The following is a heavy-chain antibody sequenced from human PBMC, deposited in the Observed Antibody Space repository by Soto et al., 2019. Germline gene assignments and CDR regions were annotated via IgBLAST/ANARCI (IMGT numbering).Heavy chain of an antibody. J-gene: IGHJ6*02. Sequence: EVQLVESGGGLVKPGGSLRLSCVASGFTFRSYSMNWVRQSPGKGLEWVSSISTSSSYIYYADSVTGRFTISRDNAKNSRYLQMNSLRAEDTAVYYCARRDYYYYGFDVWGQGTTVTVSS. CDR3: ARRDYYYYGFDV. CDR2: ISTSSSYI. V-gene: IGHV3-21*01. CDR1: GFTFRSYS.